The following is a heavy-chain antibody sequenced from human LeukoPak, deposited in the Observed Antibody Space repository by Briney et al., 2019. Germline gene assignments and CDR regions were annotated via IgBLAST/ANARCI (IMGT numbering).Heavy chain of an antibody. CDR3: AAHYYGSGHYYYYIDV. CDR1: GGSIKSFDYY. D-gene: IGHD3-10*01. J-gene: IGHJ6*03. CDR2: IYYSGST. V-gene: IGHV4-30-4*01. Sequence: PSQTLSLTCTVSGGSIKSFDYYWSWIRQSPGKGLEWIGYIYYSGSTYYNPSLKSRVTISVDTSKNQFSLSLSSVTAADTAVFYCAAHYYGSGHYYYYIDVWGKGTTVTVSS.